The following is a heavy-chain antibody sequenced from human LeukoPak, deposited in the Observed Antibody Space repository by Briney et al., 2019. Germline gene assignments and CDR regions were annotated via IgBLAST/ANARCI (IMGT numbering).Heavy chain of an antibody. V-gene: IGHV3-30*03. J-gene: IGHJ6*03. Sequence: PGGSLRLSCAASGFTFRSYSMNWVRPAPGRGREWVALISYDGSNKYYADSLKGRFTLSRDNSKNTLYLQMTILRAADTAVYYCARRTRSSSIEYYYYYYYMDVWGKGTTVTVSS. CDR3: ARRTRSSSIEYYYYYYYMDV. CDR1: GFTFRSYS. D-gene: IGHD6-6*01. CDR2: ISYDGSNK.